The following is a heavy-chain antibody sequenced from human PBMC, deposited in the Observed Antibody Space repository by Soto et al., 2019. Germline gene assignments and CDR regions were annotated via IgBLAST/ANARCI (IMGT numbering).Heavy chain of an antibody. CDR1: GGSISSSNC. V-gene: IGHV4-4*02. Sequence: ETLSLTCAVSGGSISSSNCWSWVRQPPGKGLEWIGEIYHSGSTNYNPSLKSRVTISVDKSKNQFSLKLSSVTAADTAVYYCARARGMTTEVNYYYYGMDVWGQGTTVTVYS. D-gene: IGHD4-4*01. CDR2: IYHSGST. CDR3: ARARGMTTEVNYYYYGMDV. J-gene: IGHJ6*02.